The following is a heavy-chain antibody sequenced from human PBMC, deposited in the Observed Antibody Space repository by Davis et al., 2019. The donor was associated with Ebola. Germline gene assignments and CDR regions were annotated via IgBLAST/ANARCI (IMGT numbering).Heavy chain of an antibody. CDR2: IRWNSGTI. D-gene: IGHD3-10*01. Sequence: GGSLRLSCAASGFTFDDYAMHWVRQAPGKGLEWASGIRWNSGTIGYADSVKGRFTISRDNAKNSLYLQMNSLRAEDTALYYCAKDPLATPGYGMDVWGQGTTVTVSS. CDR3: AKDPLATPGYGMDV. J-gene: IGHJ6*02. V-gene: IGHV3-9*01. CDR1: GFTFDDYA.